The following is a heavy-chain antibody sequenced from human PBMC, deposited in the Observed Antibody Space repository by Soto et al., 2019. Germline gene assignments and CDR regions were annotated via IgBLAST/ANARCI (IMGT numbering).Heavy chain of an antibody. V-gene: IGHV4-31*03. Sequence: PSETLSLTCTVSGGSISSGGYYWSWIRQHPGKGLEWIGYIYYSGSTYYNPSLKSRVTISVDTSKNQFSLKLSSVTAADTAVYYCARLEYSNYVINWFDPWGQGTLVTVSS. CDR2: IYYSGST. CDR1: GGSISSGGYY. J-gene: IGHJ5*02. CDR3: ARLEYSNYVINWFDP. D-gene: IGHD4-4*01.